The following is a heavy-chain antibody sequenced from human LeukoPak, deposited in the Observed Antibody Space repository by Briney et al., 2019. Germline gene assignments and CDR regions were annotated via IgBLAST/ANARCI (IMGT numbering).Heavy chain of an antibody. Sequence: GGSLRLSCAASGFTFSSYSMNWVRQAPGKGLEWVSSISSSSSYIYYADSVKGRFTISRVNAKNSLYPQMNSLRAEDTAVYYCASGVPVDPWGQGTLVTVSS. CDR2: ISSSSSYI. V-gene: IGHV3-21*03. J-gene: IGHJ5*02. D-gene: IGHD6-6*01. CDR1: GFTFSSYS. CDR3: ASGVPVDP.